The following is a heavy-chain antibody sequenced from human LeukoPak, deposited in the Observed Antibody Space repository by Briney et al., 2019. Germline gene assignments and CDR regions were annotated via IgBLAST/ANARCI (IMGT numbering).Heavy chain of an antibody. D-gene: IGHD6-19*01. Sequence: GGSVRLSCAASGFTFSSYGMHWVRQAAGKGLEWGAVIAYDGSNKYYADSVKGRFTISRDNSTNTLYLQMSSLRAEDTAVYYCAKGNREYSSGWYVGPDQHWGQGTLVTVSS. CDR3: AKGNREYSSGWYVGPDQH. J-gene: IGHJ1*01. V-gene: IGHV3-30*18. CDR1: GFTFSSYG. CDR2: IAYDGSNK.